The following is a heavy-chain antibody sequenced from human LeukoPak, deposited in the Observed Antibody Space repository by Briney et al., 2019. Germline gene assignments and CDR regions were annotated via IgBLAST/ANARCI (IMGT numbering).Heavy chain of an antibody. CDR2: IYYSGST. J-gene: IGHJ3*02. V-gene: IGHV4-59*08. CDR3: ARHDRQRAFDI. CDR1: GGSISSYY. D-gene: IGHD6-25*01. Sequence: TSETLSLTCTVSGGSISSYYWSWIRQPPGKGLEWIGYIYYSGSTNYNPSLKSRVTISVDTSKNQFSLKLSSVTAADTAVYYCARHDRQRAFDIWGQGTMVTVSS.